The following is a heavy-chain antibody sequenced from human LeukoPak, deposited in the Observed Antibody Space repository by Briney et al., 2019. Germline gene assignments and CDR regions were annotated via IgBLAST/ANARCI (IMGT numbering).Heavy chain of an antibody. CDR2: INPNSGGT. V-gene: IGHV1-2*02. D-gene: IGHD2-2*01. CDR1: GYIFTGYY. Sequence: ASVKVSCKASGYIFTGYYMHWVRQAPGQGLEWMGWINPNSGGTNYAQKFQGRVTMTRDTSISTAYMELSRLRSDDTAVYYCARAGYCSSTSCRYNWFDPWGQGTLVTVSS. J-gene: IGHJ5*02. CDR3: ARAGYCSSTSCRYNWFDP.